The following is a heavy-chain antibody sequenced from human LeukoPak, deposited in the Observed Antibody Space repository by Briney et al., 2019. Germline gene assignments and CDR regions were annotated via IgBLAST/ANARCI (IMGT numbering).Heavy chain of an antibody. V-gene: IGHV3-20*04. J-gene: IGHJ3*02. Sequence: GGSLRLSCAASGFTFEDYGMGWVRQAPGKGLEWVSGINWNGGSTGYADSVKGRFTISRDNAKNSLYLQMNSPRAEDTALYYCARDLRRSGSDAFDIWGQGTMVTVSS. D-gene: IGHD5-12*01. CDR3: ARDLRRSGSDAFDI. CDR2: INWNGGST. CDR1: GFTFEDYG.